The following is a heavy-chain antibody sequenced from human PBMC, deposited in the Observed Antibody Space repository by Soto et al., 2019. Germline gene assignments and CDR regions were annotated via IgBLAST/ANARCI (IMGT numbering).Heavy chain of an antibody. V-gene: IGHV1-2*02. CDR1: GYTFTSYY. CDR2: INPDSGVT. D-gene: IGHD2-8*01. J-gene: IGHJ6*02. Sequence: QVQLVQSGAEVKKPGASVKVSCKASGYTFTSYYMHWVRPAPGQGLAWMGWINPDSGVTYYPHKFQDRVTMTRDTSISTAYMELSRLTSDDTALYYCARDRGVRDVWGQGTTVIVSS. CDR3: ARDRGVRDV.